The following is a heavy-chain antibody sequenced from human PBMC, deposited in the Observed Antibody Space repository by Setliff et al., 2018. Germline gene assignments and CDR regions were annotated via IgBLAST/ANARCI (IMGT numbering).Heavy chain of an antibody. Sequence: PGGSLRLSCAASGFTFSSYSMNWVRQAPGKGLEWVSSISSSSSYIYYADSVKGRFTISRDNSKNTLYLQMNSLRAEDTAVYYCARGTGYSSGWRTGGFDYWGQGTLVTVSS. CDR3: ARGTGYSSGWRTGGFDY. J-gene: IGHJ4*02. CDR2: ISSSSSYI. CDR1: GFTFSSYS. D-gene: IGHD6-19*01. V-gene: IGHV3-21*01.